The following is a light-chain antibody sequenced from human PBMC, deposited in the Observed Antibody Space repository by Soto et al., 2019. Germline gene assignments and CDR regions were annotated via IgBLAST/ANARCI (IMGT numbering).Light chain of an antibody. Sequence: DIPMTHSPTSLSAYVGDRVTITCRASQGITNRLAWYQQKPGKAPKLPIYEASSLQSGVPSRISGSGSGTDFTLTISSLQPEDFATYYCQQANSFPITFGQARRPEIK. J-gene: IGKJ5*01. V-gene: IGKV1D-12*01. CDR2: EAS. CDR1: QGITNR. CDR3: QQANSFPIT.